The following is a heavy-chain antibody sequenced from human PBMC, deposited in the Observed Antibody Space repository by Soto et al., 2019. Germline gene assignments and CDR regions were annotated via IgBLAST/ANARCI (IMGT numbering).Heavy chain of an antibody. V-gene: IGHV4-59*01. Sequence: SETLSLTCTVSGGSISSYYWSWIRQPPGKGLEWIGYIYYSGSTNYNPSLKSRVTISEDTSKNHSPLKLSSVTAADTAVYYCARAGTTPNQFDYGGQGTLVTVS. D-gene: IGHD1-7*01. CDR1: GGSISSYY. J-gene: IGHJ4*02. CDR3: ARAGTTPNQFDY. CDR2: IYYSGST.